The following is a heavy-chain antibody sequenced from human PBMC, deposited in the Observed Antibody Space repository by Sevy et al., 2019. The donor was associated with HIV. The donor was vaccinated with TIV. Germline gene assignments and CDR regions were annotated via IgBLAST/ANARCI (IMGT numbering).Heavy chain of an antibody. Sequence: GGSLRLSCAASGFTFSSYAMHWVRQAPGKGLEWVAVISYDGSNKYYADSVKGRFTISRDNSKNTLDLQGKSLRTEDTAVYYCARDQHDYAGNLRTGWFDPWGQGTLVTVSS. CDR2: ISYDGSNK. CDR3: ARDQHDYAGNLRTGWFDP. V-gene: IGHV3-30-3*01. D-gene: IGHD4-17*01. CDR1: GFTFSSYA. J-gene: IGHJ5*02.